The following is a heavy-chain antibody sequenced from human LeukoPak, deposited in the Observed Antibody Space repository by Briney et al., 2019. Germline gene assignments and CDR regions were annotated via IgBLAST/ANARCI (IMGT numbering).Heavy chain of an antibody. J-gene: IGHJ4*02. Sequence: SETLSLTCIVSGGSISSSSYYWGWIRQPPGKGLEWIGSIYYSGSTYYNPSLKSRVTISVDTSKYQFSLKLSSVTAADTAVYYCASGDGGYFSGREYYFDYWGQGNLVTVSS. CDR2: IYYSGST. V-gene: IGHV4-39*01. D-gene: IGHD3-10*01. CDR3: ASGDGGYFSGREYYFDY. CDR1: GGSISSSSYY.